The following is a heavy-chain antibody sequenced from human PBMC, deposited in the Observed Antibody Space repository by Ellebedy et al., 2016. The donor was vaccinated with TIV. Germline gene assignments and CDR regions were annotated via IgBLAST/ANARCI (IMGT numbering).Heavy chain of an antibody. CDR3: ARDSGGDYGDYGTDFDY. CDR2: ISAYNGNT. Sequence: AASVKVSCKASGYTFTSYGISWVRQAPGQGLEWMGWISAYNGNTNYAQKLQGRVTMTTDTSTSTAYMELRSLRSDGTAVYYCARDSGGDYGDYGTDFDYWGQGTLVTVSS. D-gene: IGHD4-17*01. V-gene: IGHV1-18*01. J-gene: IGHJ4*02. CDR1: GYTFTSYG.